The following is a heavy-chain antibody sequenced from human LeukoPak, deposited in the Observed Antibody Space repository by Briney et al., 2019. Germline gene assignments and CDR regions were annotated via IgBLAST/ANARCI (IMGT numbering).Heavy chain of an antibody. CDR3: ARQAGYSYGRVLDY. CDR1: GFTFSSYS. Sequence: TGGSLRLSCAASGFTFSSYSMSWVRQAPGKGLEWFSYISSGSSAKYYADSVKGRFTISRDNAKNSLFLQMSSLRGEDTAVYYCARQAGYSYGRVLDYWGQGTLVTVSS. CDR2: ISSGSSAK. J-gene: IGHJ4*02. V-gene: IGHV3-48*04. D-gene: IGHD5-18*01.